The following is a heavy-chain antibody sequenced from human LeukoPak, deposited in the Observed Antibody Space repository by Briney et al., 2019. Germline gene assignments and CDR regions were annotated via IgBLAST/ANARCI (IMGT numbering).Heavy chain of an antibody. V-gene: IGHV3-23*01. CDR3: AKAPRGYSSGWYSRYYYYYMDV. D-gene: IGHD6-19*01. CDR2: VSGSGSHI. J-gene: IGHJ6*03. Sequence: GGSLRLFCGLSGFHFRSLILLWVRQPPPKGLAWVSGVSGSGSHIYYTDCVKCRFTISRDNSKNTLYLQMNSLRAEDTAVYYCAKAPRGYSSGWYSRYYYYYMDVWGKGTTVTVSS. CDR1: GFHFRSLI.